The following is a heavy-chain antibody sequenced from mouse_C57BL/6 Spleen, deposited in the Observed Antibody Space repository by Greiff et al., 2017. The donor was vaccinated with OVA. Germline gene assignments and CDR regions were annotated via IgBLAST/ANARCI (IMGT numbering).Heavy chain of an antibody. CDR3: AKPQYDYDVGGFAY. J-gene: IGHJ3*01. Sequence: VKLQESGPGLVAPSQSLSITCTVSGFSLTSYGVSWVRQPPGKGLEWLGVIWGDGSTNYHSALISRLSISKDNSKSQVFLKLNSLQTDDTATYYCAKPQYDYDVGGFAYWGQGTLVTVSA. V-gene: IGHV2-3*01. D-gene: IGHD2-4*01. CDR2: IWGDGST. CDR1: GFSLTSYG.